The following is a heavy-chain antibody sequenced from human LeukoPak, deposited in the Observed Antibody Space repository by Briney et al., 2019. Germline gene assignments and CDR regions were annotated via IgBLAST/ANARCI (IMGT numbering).Heavy chain of an antibody. J-gene: IGHJ4*02. V-gene: IGHV3-66*01. CDR1: GFTVSSNY. CDR3: AREMAAAFFDY. Sequence: GGSLRLSCAASGFTVSSNYMSWVRQAPGKGLEWVSVIYSGGSTYYADSVKGRFAISRDNSKNTLYLQMNSLRAEDTAVYYCAREMAAAFFDYWGQGTLVTVSS. CDR2: IYSGGST. D-gene: IGHD6-13*01.